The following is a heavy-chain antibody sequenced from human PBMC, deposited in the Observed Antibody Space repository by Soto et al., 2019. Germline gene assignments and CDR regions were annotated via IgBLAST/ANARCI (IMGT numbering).Heavy chain of an antibody. Sequence: GGSLRLSCAASGFTFSNAWMSWVRQAPGKGLEWVGRIKSKTDGGTTDYAAPVKGRFTISRDDSKNTLYLQMNSLKTEDTAVYYCTTDRAGDILPHNEENAFDIWGQGTMVTVSS. D-gene: IGHD7-27*01. CDR3: TTDRAGDILPHNEENAFDI. V-gene: IGHV3-15*01. J-gene: IGHJ3*02. CDR1: GFTFSNAW. CDR2: IKSKTDGGTT.